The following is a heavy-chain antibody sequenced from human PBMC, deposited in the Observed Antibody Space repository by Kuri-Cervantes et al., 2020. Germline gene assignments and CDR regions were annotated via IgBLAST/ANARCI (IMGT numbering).Heavy chain of an antibody. J-gene: IGHJ6*02. V-gene: IGHV3-9*01. CDR3: ARSVIVDTAMVLIHYYYGMDV. D-gene: IGHD5-18*01. Sequence: LSLTCAASGFTFDDYAMHWVRQAPGKGLEWVSGISWNSGSIVYADSVKGRFTISRDNSKNTLYLRMNSLRAEDTAVYYCARSVIVDTAMVLIHYYYGMDVWGQGTTVTVSS. CDR2: ISWNSGSI. CDR1: GFTFDDYA.